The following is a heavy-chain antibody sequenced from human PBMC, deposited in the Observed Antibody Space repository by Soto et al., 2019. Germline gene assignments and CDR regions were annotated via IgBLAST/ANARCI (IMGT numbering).Heavy chain of an antibody. V-gene: IGHV4-59*01. Sequence: PSETLSLTCTVSGGSISSYYWSWIRQPPGKGLEWIGYIYYSGSTNYNPSLKSRVTISVDTSKNQFSLKLSSVTAADTAVYYCARGADYYDSSGYYYVPWFDPWGQGTLVTVSS. D-gene: IGHD3-22*01. CDR2: IYYSGST. J-gene: IGHJ5*02. CDR3: ARGADYYDSSGYYYVPWFDP. CDR1: GGSISSYY.